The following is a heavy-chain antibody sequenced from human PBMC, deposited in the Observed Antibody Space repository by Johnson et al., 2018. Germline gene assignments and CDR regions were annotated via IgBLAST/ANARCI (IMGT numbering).Heavy chain of an antibody. J-gene: IGHJ6*03. CDR3: SRGQRGYTYGNYYYYYMDV. Sequence: QVQLQESGPGLVKPSETLSLTCTVSGDSISNNYWSWVRQPPGKGLEWIGYIDYSGSTNYRPSLKSRVTISEDTSKTQFSLKLSSVTAADTAVYYWSRGQRGYTYGNYYYYYMDVGGKGTTVTVAS. CDR1: GDSISNNY. V-gene: IGHV4-59*01. CDR2: IDYSGST. D-gene: IGHD5-18*01.